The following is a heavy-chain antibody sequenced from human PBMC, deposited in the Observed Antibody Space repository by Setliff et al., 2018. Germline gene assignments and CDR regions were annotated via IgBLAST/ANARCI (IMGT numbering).Heavy chain of an antibody. V-gene: IGHV3-7*01. CDR1: GFTYNNCW. D-gene: IGHD3-10*01. CDR3: FGAGTCSY. CDR2: INPDGSEK. J-gene: IGHJ4*02. Sequence: HPGGSLRLSCGASGFTYNNCWVSWVRQAPGKGLEWLASINPDGSEKYYVDSVKGRFIISRDNAKNSLSLQMNSLRNEDTAVYYCFGAGTCSYWGQGTLVTVSS.